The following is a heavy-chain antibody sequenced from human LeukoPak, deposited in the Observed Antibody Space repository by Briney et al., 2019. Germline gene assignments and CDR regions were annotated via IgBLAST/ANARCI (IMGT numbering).Heavy chain of an antibody. CDR2: IIPIFGTA. Sequence: ASVKVSCKASGGTFSSYAISWVRQAPGQGLEWMGGIIPIFGTATYAQKFQGRVMITTDESTGTAFMELSGLRSVDTAVYYCASYNAQIPHLIDPWGQGTLVTVSS. CDR3: ASYNAQIPHLIDP. D-gene: IGHD1-14*01. J-gene: IGHJ5*02. V-gene: IGHV1-69*05. CDR1: GGTFSSYA.